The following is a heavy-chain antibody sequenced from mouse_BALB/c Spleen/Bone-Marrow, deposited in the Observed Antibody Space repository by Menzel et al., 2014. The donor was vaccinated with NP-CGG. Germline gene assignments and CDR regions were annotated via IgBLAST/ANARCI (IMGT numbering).Heavy chain of an antibody. CDR3: ESRGEYFDV. CDR2: IYLYNGVS. V-gene: IGHV1-31*01. Sequence: VQLKESGPELVKPGASVKISAKAPGYSFTGYYRNWGNKIIGNSLVWIGFIYLYNGVSSYNQKFKGKATLTVDKSSSTAYMELRSLTSGDSAVYYCESRGEYFDVWGAGTTVTVSS. J-gene: IGHJ1*01. CDR1: GYSFTGYY.